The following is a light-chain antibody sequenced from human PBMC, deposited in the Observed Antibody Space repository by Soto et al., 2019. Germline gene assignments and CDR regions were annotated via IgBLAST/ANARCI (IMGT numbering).Light chain of an antibody. Sequence: QSALTQPASVSGSPGQSITISCTGTSSDVGGYNYVSWYQQHPGKAPKLMIYEVSNRPSGVSNRFSGSKSGNTASLTISGLQAEDEADYYCGSYTSSSTYVFGTGTKLTVL. CDR2: EVS. V-gene: IGLV2-14*01. CDR3: GSYTSSSTYV. J-gene: IGLJ1*01. CDR1: SSDVGGYNY.